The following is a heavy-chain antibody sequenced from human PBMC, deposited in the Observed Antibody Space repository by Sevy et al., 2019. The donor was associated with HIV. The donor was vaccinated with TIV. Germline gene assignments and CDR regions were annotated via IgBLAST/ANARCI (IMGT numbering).Heavy chain of an antibody. CDR2: ISYDGSKK. Sequence: GGSLRLSCAASGFAFSDYAMNWVRQAPGKGVEWVAVISYDGSKKYYADSVRGRFALSRDNSKNTLYLQMNSLRTEDTAVYYGARDGLSTRWLPDGAAEYFQHWGQGTLVTVSS. J-gene: IGHJ1*01. D-gene: IGHD6-19*01. CDR1: GFAFSDYA. V-gene: IGHV3-30*09. CDR3: ARDGLSTRWLPDGAAEYFQH.